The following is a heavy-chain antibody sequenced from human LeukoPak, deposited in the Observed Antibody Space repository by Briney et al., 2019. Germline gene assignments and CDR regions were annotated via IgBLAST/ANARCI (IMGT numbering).Heavy chain of an antibody. Sequence: GGSLRLSCAASGFNVSRYYMSWVRQAPGKGPEWVSVSYRDGSSDYADSVKGRFTISRDNSKNTLYLQMNSLRAEDTAVYYCAKSIAAAANNWFDPWGQGTLVTVSS. CDR3: AKSIAAAANNWFDP. J-gene: IGHJ5*02. CDR2: SYRDGSS. V-gene: IGHV3-66*02. D-gene: IGHD6-13*01. CDR1: GFNVSRYY.